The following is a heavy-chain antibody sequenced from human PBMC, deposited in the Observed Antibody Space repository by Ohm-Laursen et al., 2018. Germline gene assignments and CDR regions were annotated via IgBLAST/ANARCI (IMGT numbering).Heavy chain of an antibody. CDR3: AKGPFIAVAGSNYFFDY. Sequence: GSLRLSCTASGFTFSGYAMSWVRQAPGKGLEWVSSISGNAVRTYDADSVKGRFSISRDNSKNTLDLQMNSLRAEDTAVYYCAKGPFIAVAGSNYFFDYWGQGTLVTVSS. CDR1: GFTFSGYA. V-gene: IGHV3-23*01. CDR2: ISGNAVRT. D-gene: IGHD6-19*01. J-gene: IGHJ4*02.